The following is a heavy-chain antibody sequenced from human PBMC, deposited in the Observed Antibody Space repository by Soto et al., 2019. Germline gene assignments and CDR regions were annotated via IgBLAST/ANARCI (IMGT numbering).Heavy chain of an antibody. Sequence: HPGGSLRLSCAASGFTFSSYGMHWVRQAPGKGLEWVAVIWYDGSNKYYADSVKGRFTISRDNSKNTLYLQMNSLRAEDTAVYYCARQYSSGWYPTCCYYGMDVWGQGTTVTVSS. V-gene: IGHV3-33*01. CDR3: ARQYSSGWYPTCCYYGMDV. CDR2: IWYDGSNK. J-gene: IGHJ6*02. D-gene: IGHD6-19*01. CDR1: GFTFSSYG.